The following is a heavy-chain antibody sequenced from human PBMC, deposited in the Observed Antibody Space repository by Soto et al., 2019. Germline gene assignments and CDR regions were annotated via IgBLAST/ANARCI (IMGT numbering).Heavy chain of an antibody. CDR3: ARAAFYYDVGGSYQGYYFDY. V-gene: IGHV2-70*01. J-gene: IGHJ4*02. CDR2: IDWEDDK. D-gene: IGHD3-22*01. CDR1: GFSLSTDGMC. Sequence: SGPTLVNPTQTLTLTCAFSGFSLSTDGMCVSWIRQPPGKALEWLALIDWEDDKYYNASLKTRLTISKDTSKSQVVLTMINMDPEDTASYYCARAAFYYDVGGSYQGYYFDYWGQGTLVTVSS.